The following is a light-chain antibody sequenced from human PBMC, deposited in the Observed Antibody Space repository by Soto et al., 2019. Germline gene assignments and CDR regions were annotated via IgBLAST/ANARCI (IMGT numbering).Light chain of an antibody. CDR2: EDN. J-gene: IGLJ3*02. CDR1: GGSIASNY. CDR3: QSIDDPNWV. Sequence: NFMLTQPHSVSESPGRTVTISCTGSGGSIASNYVQWYQQRPGSAPTIVIYEDNHRASGVPDRFSGSIDRSSNSASLTISGLNTEDEADYSGQSIDDPNWVFGGGTKLTVL. V-gene: IGLV6-57*02.